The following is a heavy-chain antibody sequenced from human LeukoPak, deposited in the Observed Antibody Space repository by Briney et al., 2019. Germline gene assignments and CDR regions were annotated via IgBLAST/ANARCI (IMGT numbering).Heavy chain of an antibody. CDR2: INSDGSST. D-gene: IGHD3-10*01. CDR3: ARAQWGFGELSYFDY. CDR1: GFTFSYYW. J-gene: IGHJ4*02. Sequence: GGSLRLSCAASGFTFSYYWMHWVRQAPGKGLVWVPRINSDGSSTSYADSVKGRFTISRDNAKNTLYLQMNSLRAEDTAVYYCARAQWGFGELSYFDYWGQGTLVTVSS. V-gene: IGHV3-74*01.